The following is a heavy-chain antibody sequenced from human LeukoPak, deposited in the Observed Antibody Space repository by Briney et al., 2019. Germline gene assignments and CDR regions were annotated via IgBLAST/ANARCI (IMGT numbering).Heavy chain of an antibody. CDR1: GFTFSSYS. D-gene: IGHD2-21*01. V-gene: IGHV3-48*01. Sequence: GGSLRLSCAASGFTFSSYSMNWVRQTPGKGLEWISYINGGGSTTYYADSVKGRFTVSRDNAKNTLYLQMDSLSAEDSALYYCARDSTIVARFDYWGRGTLVTVSS. CDR2: INGGGSTT. CDR3: ARDSTIVARFDY. J-gene: IGHJ4*02.